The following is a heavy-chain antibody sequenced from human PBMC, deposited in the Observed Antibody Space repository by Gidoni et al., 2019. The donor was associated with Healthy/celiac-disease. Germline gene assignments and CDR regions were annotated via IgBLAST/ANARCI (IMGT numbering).Heavy chain of an antibody. CDR1: GYTFTSYA. J-gene: IGHJ4*02. V-gene: IGHV1-3*01. Sequence: QVQLVQSGAEVKKPGASVKVSCKASGYTFTSYAMHWVRQVPGQRLEWMGWINAGNDNTKYSQKFQGRVTITRDTSASTAYMELSSLRSEDTAVYYCARGHYDFWSGYYDFDYWGQGTLVTVSS. CDR3: ARGHYDFWSGYYDFDY. CDR2: INAGNDNT. D-gene: IGHD3-3*01.